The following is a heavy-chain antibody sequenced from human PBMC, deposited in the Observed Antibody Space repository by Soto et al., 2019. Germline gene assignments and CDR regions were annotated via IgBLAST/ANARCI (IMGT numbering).Heavy chain of an antibody. V-gene: IGHV4-59*01. CDR3: ARVFYYDSSGFDY. J-gene: IGHJ4*02. D-gene: IGHD3-22*01. CDR1: GGSISSYY. Sequence: LSLTCTVSGGSISSYYWSWIRQPPGKGLEWIGYIYYSGSTNYNPSLKSRVTISVDTSKNQFSLKLSSVTAADTAVYYCARVFYYDSSGFDYWAQGTLVTVSS. CDR2: IYYSGST.